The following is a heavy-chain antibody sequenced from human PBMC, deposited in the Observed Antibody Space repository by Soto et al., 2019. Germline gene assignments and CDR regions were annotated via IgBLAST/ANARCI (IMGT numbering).Heavy chain of an antibody. CDR1: GGTFSSYT. J-gene: IGHJ6*02. D-gene: IGHD2-2*01. CDR3: ARLVVPAARRYYYYGMDV. CDR2: IIPILGIA. Sequence: QVQLVQSGAEVKKPGSSVKVSCKASGGTFSSYTISWVRQAPGQGLEWMGRIIPILGIANYAQKFQGRVTITADKSTSTAYRELSSLRSEDTAVYYCARLVVPAARRYYYYGMDVWGQGTTVTVSS. V-gene: IGHV1-69*02.